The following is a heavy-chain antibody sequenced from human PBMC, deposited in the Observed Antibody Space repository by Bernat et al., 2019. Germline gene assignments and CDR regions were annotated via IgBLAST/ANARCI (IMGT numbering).Heavy chain of an antibody. CDR2: ISYDGSNK. D-gene: IGHD6-13*01. CDR1: GFTFSSYA. V-gene: IGHV3-30-3*01. J-gene: IGHJ4*02. Sequence: VQLVESGGGLVQPGGSLRLSCAASGFTFSSYAMHWVRQAPGKGLEWVAVISYDGSNKYYADSVKGRFTISRDNSKNTLYLQMNSLRAEDTAVYYCARDQGSSFGGYWGQGTLVTVSS. CDR3: ARDQGSSFGGY.